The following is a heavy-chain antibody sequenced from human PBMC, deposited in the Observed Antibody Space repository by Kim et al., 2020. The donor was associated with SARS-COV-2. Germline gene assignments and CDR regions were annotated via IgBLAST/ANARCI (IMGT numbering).Heavy chain of an antibody. V-gene: IGHV3-23*01. Sequence: GGSLRLSCAASGFTFSSYAMSWVRQAPGKGLEWVSAISGSGGSTYYADSVKGRFTISRDNSKNTLYLQMNSLRAEDTAVYYCAKDPGFGESIGPLHWGQGTLVTVSS. CDR3: AKDPGFGESIGPLH. D-gene: IGHD3-10*01. CDR2: ISGSGGST. J-gene: IGHJ4*02. CDR1: GFTFSSYA.